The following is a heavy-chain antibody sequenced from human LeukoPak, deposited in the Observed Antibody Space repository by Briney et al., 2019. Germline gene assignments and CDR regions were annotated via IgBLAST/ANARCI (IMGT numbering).Heavy chain of an antibody. Sequence: ASVTVSCKASGYTFTSYYMHWVRQAPGQGLEWMGIINPSGGSTSYAQKFQGRVTMTRDTSTSTVYMELSSLRSEDTAVYYCARAQGSAAAVPYYFDYWGQGTLVTVSS. CDR1: GYTFTSYY. CDR3: ARAQGSAAAVPYYFDY. V-gene: IGHV1-46*01. CDR2: INPSGGST. J-gene: IGHJ4*02. D-gene: IGHD6-13*01.